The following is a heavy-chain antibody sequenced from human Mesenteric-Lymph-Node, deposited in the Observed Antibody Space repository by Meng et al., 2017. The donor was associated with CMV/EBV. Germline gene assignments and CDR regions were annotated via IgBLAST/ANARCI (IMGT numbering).Heavy chain of an antibody. V-gene: IGHV3-73*01. CDR1: GFTFSGSA. J-gene: IGHJ4*02. CDR3: TREGSL. CDR2: IRSKTNNYAT. Sequence: GGSLRLSCAASGFTFSGSAMHWVRQASGKGLEWVGRIRSKTNNYATAYAASVRGRFTSSRDDSKNTAYLQMNSLKTEDTAVYFCTREGSLWGQGTLVTVSS.